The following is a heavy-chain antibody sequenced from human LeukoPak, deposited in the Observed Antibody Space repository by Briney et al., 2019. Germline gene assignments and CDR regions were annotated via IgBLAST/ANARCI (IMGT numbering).Heavy chain of an antibody. Sequence: SETLSLTCIVSGGSISTNSYYWGWIRQPPGKGLEWIGTIYYTGSTYYNPSLKSRVTISVDTSKNQFSLKLSSVTAADTAVYYCARLRRNYYGSGSYSPRSSFDYWGQGTLVTVSS. CDR3: ARLRRNYYGSGSYSPRSSFDY. V-gene: IGHV4-39*07. CDR1: GGSISTNSYY. CDR2: IYYTGST. D-gene: IGHD3-10*01. J-gene: IGHJ4*02.